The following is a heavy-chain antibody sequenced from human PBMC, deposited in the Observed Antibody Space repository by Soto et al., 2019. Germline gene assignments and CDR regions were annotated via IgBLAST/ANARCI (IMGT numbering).Heavy chain of an antibody. CDR3: AREGGAARYYYYYGMDV. CDR1: GFTFSSYS. CDR2: ISSSSSTI. V-gene: IGHV3-48*02. Sequence: GGSLRLSCAASGFTFSSYSMNWVRQAPGKGLEWVSYISSSSSTIYYADSVKGRSTISRDNAKNSLYLQMNSLRDEDTAVYYCAREGGAARYYYYYGMDVWGQGTTVTVSS. J-gene: IGHJ6*02. D-gene: IGHD6-6*01.